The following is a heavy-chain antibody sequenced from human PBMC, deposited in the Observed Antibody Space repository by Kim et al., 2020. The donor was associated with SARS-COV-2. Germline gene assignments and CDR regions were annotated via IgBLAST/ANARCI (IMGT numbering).Heavy chain of an antibody. V-gene: IGHV3-21*01. Sequence: GGSLRLSCAASGFTFSSYSMNWVRQAPGKGLEWVSSISSSRSYIYYADSVKGRFTISRDNAKNSLYLQMNSLRAEDTAVYYCARGGSGSFKSYFDYWGQGTLVTVSS. CDR3: ARGGSGSFKSYFDY. J-gene: IGHJ4*02. CDR1: GFTFSSYS. D-gene: IGHD1-26*01. CDR2: ISSSRSYI.